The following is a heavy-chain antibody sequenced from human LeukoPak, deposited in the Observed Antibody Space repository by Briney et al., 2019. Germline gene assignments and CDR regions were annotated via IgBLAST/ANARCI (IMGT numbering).Heavy chain of an antibody. V-gene: IGHV4-4*07. D-gene: IGHD3-22*01. CDR1: GGSISSYY. CDR2: IYSSGST. Sequence: SETLSLTCTVSGGSISSYYWNWIRQPAGKGLEWIGRIYSSGSTNYNPSLKSRVTMSVDTSKNQFSLRLSSVTAADTAVYYCAREGYYDSSGYLDAFDIWGQGTMVTVSS. CDR3: AREGYYDSSGYLDAFDI. J-gene: IGHJ3*02.